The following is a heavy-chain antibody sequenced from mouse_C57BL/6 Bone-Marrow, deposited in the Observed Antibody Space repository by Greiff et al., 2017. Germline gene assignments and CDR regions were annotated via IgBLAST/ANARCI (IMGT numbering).Heavy chain of an antibody. D-gene: IGHD1-1*01. CDR2: IFPGSGST. J-gene: IGHJ1*03. V-gene: IGHV1-75*01. CDR1: GYTFTDYY. Sequence: QVQLQQSGPELVKPGASVKISCKASGYTFTDYYINWVKQRPGQGLEWIGWIFPGSGSTYYNEKFKGKATLTVDKSSSTAYMLLSSLTSEDSAVYFCARRGYYGSSYWYFDVWGTGTTVTVSS. CDR3: ARRGYYGSSYWYFDV.